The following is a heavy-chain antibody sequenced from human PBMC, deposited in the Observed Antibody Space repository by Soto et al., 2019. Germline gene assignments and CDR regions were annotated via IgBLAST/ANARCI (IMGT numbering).Heavy chain of an antibody. V-gene: IGHV3-30-3*01. CDR3: ARAPNTATRTPYTWFDP. J-gene: IGHJ5*02. CDR1: GFTFSSYA. Sequence: GGSLRLSCAASGFTFSSYAMHWVRQAPGKGLEWVAVISYDGSNKYYADSVKGRFTISRDNSKNTLYLQMNSLRAEDTAVYYCARAPNTATRTPYTWFDPWRQGT. CDR2: ISYDGSNK. D-gene: IGHD4-17*01.